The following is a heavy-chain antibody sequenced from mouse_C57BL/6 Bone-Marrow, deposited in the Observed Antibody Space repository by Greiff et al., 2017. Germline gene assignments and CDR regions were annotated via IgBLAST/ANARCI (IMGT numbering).Heavy chain of an antibody. CDR3: AIRGTDVFDY. CDR1: GYTFTGYW. J-gene: IGHJ2*01. Sequence: QVQLQQSGAELMKPGASVKLSCKATGYTFTGYWIEWVKQRPGHGLEWIGEILPGRGSTNYNEKFKGKATFTADTSSNTAYMQLSSLTTEDSAVYYCAIRGTDVFDYWGQSTTLTVSS. V-gene: IGHV1-9*01. CDR2: ILPGRGST. D-gene: IGHD1-1*01.